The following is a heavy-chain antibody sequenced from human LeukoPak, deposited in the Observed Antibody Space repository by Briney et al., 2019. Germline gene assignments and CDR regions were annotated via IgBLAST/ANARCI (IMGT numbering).Heavy chain of an antibody. D-gene: IGHD1-1*01. Sequence: GGSLRLSCAASGFTFSSYPMHWVRQAPGKGLEWVSTISNSGDATYYADSVKGRFTISRDNSKNTLYLQMNSLRAEDTAVYYCAKAPPYKKYFDYWGQGTLVTVSS. J-gene: IGHJ4*02. V-gene: IGHV3-23*01. CDR1: GFTFSSYP. CDR3: AKAPPYKKYFDY. CDR2: ISNSGDAT.